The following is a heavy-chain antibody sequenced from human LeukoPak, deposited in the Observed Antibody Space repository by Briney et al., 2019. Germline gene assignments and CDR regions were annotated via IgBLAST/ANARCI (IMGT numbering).Heavy chain of an antibody. Sequence: ASVKVSCEASGGTFSSYAISWVRQAPGQGLEWMGRIIPIFGTANYAQKFQGRVTITTDESTSTAYMELSSLRSEDTAVYYCARDPYYYDSSGYYYGYWGQGTLVTVSS. CDR2: IIPIFGTA. D-gene: IGHD3-22*01. J-gene: IGHJ4*02. CDR1: GGTFSSYA. CDR3: ARDPYYYDSSGYYYGY. V-gene: IGHV1-69*05.